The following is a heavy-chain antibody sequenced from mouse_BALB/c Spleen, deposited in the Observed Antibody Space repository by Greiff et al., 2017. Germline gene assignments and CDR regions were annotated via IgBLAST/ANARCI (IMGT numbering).Heavy chain of an antibody. D-gene: IGHD1-3*01. CDR3: ARGEWMDY. CDR1: GFTFSSFG. V-gene: IGHV5-17*02. CDR2: ISSGSSTI. J-gene: IGHJ4*01. Sequence: EVQLVESGGGLVQPGGSRKLSCAASGFTFSSFGMHWVRQAPEKGLEWVAYISSGSSTIYYADTVKGRFTISRDNPKNTLFLQMTSLRSEDTAMYYCARGEWMDYWGQGTSVTVSS.